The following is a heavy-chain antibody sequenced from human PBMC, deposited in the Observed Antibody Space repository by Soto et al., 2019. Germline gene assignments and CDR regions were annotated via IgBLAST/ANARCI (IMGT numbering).Heavy chain of an antibody. CDR3: ARDRRYCSGGSCYPNWFDP. D-gene: IGHD2-15*01. CDR2: IYYSGST. J-gene: IGHJ5*02. V-gene: IGHV4-59*01. CDR1: GGSISSYY. Sequence: TVSGGSISSYYWSWIRQPPGKGLEWIGYIYYSGSTNYNPSLKSRVTISVDTSKNQFSLKLSSVTAADTAVYYCARDRRYCSGGSCYPNWFDPWGQGTLVTVSS.